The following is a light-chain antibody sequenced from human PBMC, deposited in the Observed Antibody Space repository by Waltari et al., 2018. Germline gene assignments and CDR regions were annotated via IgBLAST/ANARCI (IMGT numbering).Light chain of an antibody. Sequence: QSALTQPPSASGSPGQSVTISCTGTSSDVGDYNYVSWYQQHPGKAPKLMIYEVSQRPEGGPDRVSGSKAGNTASLTVSGLQAEDEADYYCSSYAGSNNRVFGGGTKLTVL. CDR2: EVS. CDR3: SSYAGSNNRV. J-gene: IGLJ3*02. CDR1: SSDVGDYNY. V-gene: IGLV2-8*01.